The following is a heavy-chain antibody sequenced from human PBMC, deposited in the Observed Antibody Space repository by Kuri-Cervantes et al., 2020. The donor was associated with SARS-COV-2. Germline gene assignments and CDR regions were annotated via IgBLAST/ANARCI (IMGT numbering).Heavy chain of an antibody. D-gene: IGHD5-12*01. CDR2: INAGNGNT. J-gene: IGHJ4*02. CDR1: GGTFSSYA. Sequence: ASVKVSCKASGGTFSSYAISWVRQAPGQGLEWMGWINAGNGNTKYSQKFQGRVTITRDTSASTAYMELSSPRSEDTAVYYCARAGVGGYDFNYWGQGTLVTVSS. CDR3: ARAGVGGYDFNY. V-gene: IGHV1-3*01.